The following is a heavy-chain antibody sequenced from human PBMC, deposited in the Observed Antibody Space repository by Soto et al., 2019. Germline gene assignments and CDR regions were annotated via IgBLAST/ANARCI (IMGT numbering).Heavy chain of an antibody. CDR1: VGSISSYY. CDR3: ARGPRGYVYYHGMDV. J-gene: IGHJ6*02. V-gene: IGHV4-4*07. Sequence: PSESLSLTCTVSVGSISSYYCSWIRQCAGKGLEWIGRIDTSGTTNYNPSLKSRVTMSVDASKNQFSLNLSSVTAADTAVYYCARGPRGYVYYHGMDVWGQGTTVTVSS. D-gene: IGHD3-10*01. CDR2: IDTSGTT.